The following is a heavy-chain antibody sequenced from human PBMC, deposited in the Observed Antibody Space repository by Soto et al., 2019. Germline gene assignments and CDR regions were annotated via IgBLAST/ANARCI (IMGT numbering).Heavy chain of an antibody. CDR1: GFIFVNHG. J-gene: IGHJ4*02. CDR2: XNXXXXXT. CDR3: VSWVSAHFDF. D-gene: IGHD2-8*01. Sequence: GGTLRLSCAASGFIFVNHGMTWVRQAPGRALEXVSXXNXXXXXTXXADSVKGRFTISRDNSKSTLDLQMNSLRAEDTAIYYCVSWVSAHFDFWGPGTLVTASS. V-gene: IGHV3-23*01.